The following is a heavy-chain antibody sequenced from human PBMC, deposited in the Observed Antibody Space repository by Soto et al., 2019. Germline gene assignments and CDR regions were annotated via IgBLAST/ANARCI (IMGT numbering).Heavy chain of an antibody. Sequence: GGSLRLSCAASGFTFSSYAMSWVRQAPGKGPEWVSAISGSGGSTYYADSVKGRFTISRDNSKNTLYLQMNSLRAEDTAVYYCANRVASRVVPAAFYGMDVWGQGTTVTVSS. CDR2: ISGSGGST. CDR3: ANRVASRVVPAAFYGMDV. CDR1: GFTFSSYA. J-gene: IGHJ6*02. D-gene: IGHD2-2*01. V-gene: IGHV3-23*01.